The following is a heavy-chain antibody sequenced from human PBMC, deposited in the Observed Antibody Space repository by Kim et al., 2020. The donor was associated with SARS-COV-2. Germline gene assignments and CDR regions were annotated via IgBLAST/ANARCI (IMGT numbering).Heavy chain of an antibody. CDR2: IYYSGST. CDR1: GGSISSYY. J-gene: IGHJ6*02. V-gene: IGHV4-59*01. D-gene: IGHD6-13*01. CDR3: ARSPSVFIAAVSYGMDV. Sequence: SETLSLTCTVSGGSISSYYWSWIRQPPGKGLEWIGYIYYSGSTNYNPSLKSRVTISVDTSKNQFSLKLSSVTAADTAVYYCARSPSVFIAAVSYGMDVWGQGTTVTVSS.